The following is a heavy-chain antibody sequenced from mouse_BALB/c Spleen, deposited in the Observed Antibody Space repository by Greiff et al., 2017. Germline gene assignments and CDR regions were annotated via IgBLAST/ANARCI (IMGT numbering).Heavy chain of an antibody. CDR3: ARSYYGSLYYFDY. Sequence: EVKLVESGGGLVQPGGSRKLSCAASGFTFSSFGMHWVRQAPEKGLEWVAYISSGSSTIYYADTVKGRFTISRDNPKNTLFLQMTSLRSEDTAMYYCARSYYGSLYYFDYWGQGTTLTVSS. D-gene: IGHD1-2*01. CDR1: GFTFSSFG. CDR2: ISSGSSTI. J-gene: IGHJ2*01. V-gene: IGHV5-17*02.